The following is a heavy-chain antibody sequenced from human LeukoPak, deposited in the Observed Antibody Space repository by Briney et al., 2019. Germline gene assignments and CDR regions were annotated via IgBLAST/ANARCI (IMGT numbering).Heavy chain of an antibody. J-gene: IGHJ4*02. CDR1: GFTFSSYW. CDR3: AREWEDSSGWSFDY. V-gene: IGHV3-7*03. Sequence: GGSLRLSCAASGFTFSSYWMSWVRQAPGKGLEWVANIKQDGSEKYYVDSVKGRFTISRDNAKNSLYLQMNSLRAEDMAVYYCAREWEDSSGWSFDYWGQGTLVTVSS. D-gene: IGHD6-19*01. CDR2: IKQDGSEK.